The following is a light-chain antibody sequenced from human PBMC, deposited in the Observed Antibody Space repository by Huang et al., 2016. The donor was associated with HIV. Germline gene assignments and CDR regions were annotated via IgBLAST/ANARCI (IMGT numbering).Light chain of an antibody. CDR1: QTITTY. CDR3: QQSYSSLLS. CDR2: AAS. V-gene: IGKV1-39*01. Sequence: DIQMTQSPSSLSASVGDRVIMTCRASQTITTYLNWYQQRPVKAPKLLIYAASSLQSGVPSRFRGSGSGTDFTLTISSLQPEDFATYYCQQSYSSLLSFGGGTKVAIK. J-gene: IGKJ4*01.